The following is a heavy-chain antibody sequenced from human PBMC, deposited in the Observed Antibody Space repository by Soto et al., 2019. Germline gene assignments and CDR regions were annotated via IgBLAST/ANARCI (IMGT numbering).Heavy chain of an antibody. CDR3: ARELCSSPSCARRYWYVDL. CDR1: GGSFSSYS. J-gene: IGHJ2*01. Sequence: QVQLVQSGAEVKKPGSSVKVACKASGGSFSSYSISWVRQAPGQGLEWMGRIIPVLGLPNYAQKFQGRVTATADNSTSTAYMALSRLRSADTAVYYCARELCSSPSCARRYWYVDLWGRGTLVTFSS. V-gene: IGHV1-69*08. D-gene: IGHD2-2*01. CDR2: IIPVLGLP.